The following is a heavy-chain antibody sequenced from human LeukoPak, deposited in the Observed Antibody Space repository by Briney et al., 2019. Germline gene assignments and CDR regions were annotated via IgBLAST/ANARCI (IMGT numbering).Heavy chain of an antibody. CDR3: AKGPHQGYGDYLDY. CDR1: GFTFSSYG. Sequence: GGSLRLSCAASGFTFSSYGMHWARQAPGKGLEWVAVISYDGSNKYYADSVKGRFTISRDNSKNTLYLQMNSLRAEDTAVYYCAKGPHQGYGDYLDYWGQGTLVTVSP. V-gene: IGHV3-30*18. CDR2: ISYDGSNK. D-gene: IGHD4-17*01. J-gene: IGHJ4*02.